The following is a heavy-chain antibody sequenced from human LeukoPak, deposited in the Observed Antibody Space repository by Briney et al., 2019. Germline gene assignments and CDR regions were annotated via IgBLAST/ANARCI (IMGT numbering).Heavy chain of an antibody. V-gene: IGHV3-48*04. D-gene: IGHD5-18*01. CDR1: GISFSDYT. J-gene: IGHJ4*02. CDR3: ASGYGYARVDFVDY. CDR2: IRRTSTMK. Sequence: GGSLRLSCAASGISFSDYTMNWVRQAPGKGLEWVAYIRRTSTMKHYADTVKGRFTISRDNAKNTLYLQMNSLRAEETAVYYCASGYGYARVDFVDYWGQGTLVTVSS.